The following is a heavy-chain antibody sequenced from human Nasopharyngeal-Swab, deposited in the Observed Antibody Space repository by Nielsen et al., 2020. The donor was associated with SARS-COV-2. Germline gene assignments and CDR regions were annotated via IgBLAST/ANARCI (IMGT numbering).Heavy chain of an antibody. CDR3: ARDGPGGWFLDY. CDR1: GYTFTSYH. D-gene: IGHD6-19*01. Sequence: ASVKVSCKASGYTFTSYHMHWVRRAPGQGLEWMGIITPSGGSTNYAQKFQGRVTMTSDTSTSTVYMYLSSLRSEDTAVYYCARDGPGGWFLDYWGQGTLVTVSA. J-gene: IGHJ4*02. CDR2: ITPSGGST. V-gene: IGHV1-46*01.